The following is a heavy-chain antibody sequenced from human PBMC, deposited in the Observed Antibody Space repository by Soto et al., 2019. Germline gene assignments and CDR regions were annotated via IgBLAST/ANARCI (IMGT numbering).Heavy chain of an antibody. CDR2: ISHDGSSQ. Sequence: QMQLEESGGGVAQPGGSLRLSCAASGFSFNTYVMHWVRQAPGKGLEWVAGISHDGSSQHYAGSVKGRFTISRDNSRSTLNLEMNSLTDEDTAVYHCATEDESSGHAGTFHHWGQGTLVTVSS. V-gene: IGHV3-30-3*01. J-gene: IGHJ1*01. D-gene: IGHD3-22*01. CDR3: ATEDESSGHAGTFHH. CDR1: GFSFNTYV.